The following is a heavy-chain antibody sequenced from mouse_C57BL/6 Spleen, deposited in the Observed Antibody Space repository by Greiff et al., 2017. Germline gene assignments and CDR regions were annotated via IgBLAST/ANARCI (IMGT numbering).Heavy chain of an antibody. CDR2: IDPETGGT. Sequence: VKLVESGAELVRPGASVTLSCKASGYTFTDYEMHWVKQTPVHGLEWIGAIDPETGGTAYNQKFKGKAILTADKSSSTAYMELRSLTSEDSAVYYCTTWGYWGQGTTLTVSS. CDR3: TTWGY. V-gene: IGHV1-15*01. J-gene: IGHJ2*01. CDR1: GYTFTDYE.